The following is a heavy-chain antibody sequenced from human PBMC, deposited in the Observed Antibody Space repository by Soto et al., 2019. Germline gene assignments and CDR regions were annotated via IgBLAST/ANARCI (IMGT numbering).Heavy chain of an antibody. V-gene: IGHV6-1*01. J-gene: IGHJ6*02. Sequence: SQTLSFTCAISGDSVSSNSAAWNWIRQSPSRGLEWLGRTYYRSKWYSDYAVSVKSRITINPDTSKNQFSLQLDSVTPEDTAVYYCAKESRPRSGSYSINYYYYGMDVWGQGTTVTVSS. CDR1: GDSVSSNSAA. D-gene: IGHD3-10*01. CDR3: AKESRPRSGSYSINYYYYGMDV. CDR2: TYYRSKWYS.